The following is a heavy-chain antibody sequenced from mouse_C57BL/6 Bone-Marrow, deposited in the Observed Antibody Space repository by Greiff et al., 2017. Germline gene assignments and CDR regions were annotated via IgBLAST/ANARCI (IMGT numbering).Heavy chain of an antibody. J-gene: IGHJ4*01. CDR2: INPNNGGT. D-gene: IGHD1-1*01. V-gene: IGHV1-18*01. CDR1: GYTFTDYN. Sequence: EVQRVESGPELVKPGASVKIPCKASGYTFTDYNMDWVKQSHGKSLEWIGDINPNNGGTIYNQKFKGKATLTVDKSSSTAYMELRSLTSEDTAVXYCARGYGSRGAHAMDYWGQGTSVTGSS. CDR3: ARGYGSRGAHAMDY.